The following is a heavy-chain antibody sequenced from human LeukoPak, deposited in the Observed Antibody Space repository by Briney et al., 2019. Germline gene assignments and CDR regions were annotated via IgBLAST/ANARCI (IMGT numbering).Heavy chain of an antibody. V-gene: IGHV4-59*01. Sequence: SETLSLTCTVSGGPTTSYYWSWIRQPPGKGLEWIGYIYYSGSTNYNPSLKSRVTISVDTSKNQYSLKLSSLTAADTAVYYCARDTSGYRRGSFDYWRRGGLASVCS. CDR2: IYYSGST. CDR3: ARDTSGYRRGSFDY. D-gene: IGHD3-22*01. J-gene: IGHJ4*02. CDR1: GGPTTSYY.